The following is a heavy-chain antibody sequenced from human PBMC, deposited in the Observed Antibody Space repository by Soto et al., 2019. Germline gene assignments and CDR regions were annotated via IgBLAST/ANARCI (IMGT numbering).Heavy chain of an antibody. V-gene: IGHV1-8*01. CDR2: MNPSSGET. D-gene: IGHD2-15*01. CDR1: GYHLTNFD. J-gene: IGHJ4*01. CDR3: ARLAEYCNGIKCYSNFDL. Sequence: XSVKVSCKPSGYHLTNFDIKWVRQAPGRGLVWMGWMNPSSGETGSAQNFQGRVTMTRDISTRTFFMQLTSLRSEDTAIYYCARLAEYCNGIKCYSNFDLWGRGTQVTVPS.